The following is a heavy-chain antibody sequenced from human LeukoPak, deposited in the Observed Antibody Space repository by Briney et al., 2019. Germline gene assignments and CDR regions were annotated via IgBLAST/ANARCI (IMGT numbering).Heavy chain of an antibody. V-gene: IGHV4-39*01. CDR2: IYYSGST. Sequence: SETLSLTCTVSGGSISSSSYYWGWIRQPPGKGLEWIGSIYYSGSTYYNPSLKSRVTISVDTSKNQFSLKLSSVTAADTAVYYCARHVTSSRFLEWLSSKGFDYWGQGTLVTVSS. CDR1: GGSISSSSYY. D-gene: IGHD3-3*01. J-gene: IGHJ4*02. CDR3: ARHVTSSRFLEWLSSKGFDY.